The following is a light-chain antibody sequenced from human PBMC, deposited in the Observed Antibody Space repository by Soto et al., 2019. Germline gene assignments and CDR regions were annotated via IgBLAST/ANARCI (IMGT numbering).Light chain of an antibody. CDR1: SSDVGGYNY. J-gene: IGLJ2*01. CDR2: DVS. CDR3: CSYAGSDTLV. V-gene: IGLV2-11*01. Sequence: QSALTQPRSVSGSPGQSVTISCTGTSSDVGGYNYVSWYQQHPGKAPKLMIYDVSKRPSGVPDRFSGSKSGNTASLTISGLDAEYEAYYYCCSYAGSDTLVVGEGTKLTVL.